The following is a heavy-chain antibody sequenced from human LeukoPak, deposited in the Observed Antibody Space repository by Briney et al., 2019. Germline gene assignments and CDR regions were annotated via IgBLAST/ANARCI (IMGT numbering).Heavy chain of an antibody. CDR1: GYTFTAYY. Sequence: GASVKVSCKASGYTFTAYYMHWVRLAPGQGPEWVGSINPNSGGTNYAQKFQGRVTMTRDTSINTAYMELSSLRADDTAVYYCVGGSRITMIPEIYYDYWGQGTLVTVSS. V-gene: IGHV1-2*02. D-gene: IGHD3-22*01. CDR3: VGGSRITMIPEIYYDY. CDR2: INPNSGGT. J-gene: IGHJ4*02.